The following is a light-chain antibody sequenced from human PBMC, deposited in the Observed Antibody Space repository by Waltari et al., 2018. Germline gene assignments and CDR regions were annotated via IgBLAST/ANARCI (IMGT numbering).Light chain of an antibody. CDR2: AAS. CDR1: QNINMC. Sequence: DIQLTQSPGTLSSSAGDRATLSCRASQNINMCLTWYQQKPGQAPRLLIYAASSRPTGVPDRFSGSGSGTEFTLTISRLEPDDFAIYYCQKHETFPWMFGQGTKVEIK. V-gene: IGKV3-20*01. J-gene: IGKJ1*01. CDR3: QKHETFPWM.